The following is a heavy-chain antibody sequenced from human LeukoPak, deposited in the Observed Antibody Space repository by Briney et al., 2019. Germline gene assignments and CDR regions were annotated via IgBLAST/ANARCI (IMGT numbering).Heavy chain of an antibody. J-gene: IGHJ6*02. D-gene: IGHD3-3*01. Sequence: ASVKVSCKASGYTFTGYYMHWVRQAPGQGLEWKGRINPNSGGTNYAQKFQGRVTMTRDTSISTAYMELSRLRSDDTAVYYCARKGINDDFWSGSDPKMVYYYYGMDVWGQGTTVTVSS. CDR3: ARKGINDDFWSGSDPKMVYYYYGMDV. V-gene: IGHV1-2*06. CDR1: GYTFTGYY. CDR2: INPNSGGT.